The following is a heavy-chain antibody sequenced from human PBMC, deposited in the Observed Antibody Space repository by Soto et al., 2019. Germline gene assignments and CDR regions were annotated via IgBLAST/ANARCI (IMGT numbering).Heavy chain of an antibody. CDR3: ARADRYCSGGSCPRSAFDI. V-gene: IGHV3-64*02. Sequence: GESLKISCAASGFTFSTYAMHWLRQAPGKGLDYVSAISSDGGSTYYADSVKGRFTISRDNSKNTLYLQMGSLRAEDMAVYYCARADRYCSGGSCPRSAFDIWGQGTMVTVSS. J-gene: IGHJ3*02. D-gene: IGHD2-15*01. CDR1: GFTFSTYA. CDR2: ISSDGGST.